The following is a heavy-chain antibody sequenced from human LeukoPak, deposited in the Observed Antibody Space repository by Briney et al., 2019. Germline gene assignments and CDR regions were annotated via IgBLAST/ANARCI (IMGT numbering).Heavy chain of an antibody. V-gene: IGHV3-21*01. J-gene: IGHJ3*02. CDR2: ISSSSSYI. CDR1: GFTSSSYS. D-gene: IGHD3-10*01. Sequence: PGGSLRLSCAASGFTSSSYSMNWVRQAPGKGLEWVSSISSSSSYIYYADSVKGRFTISRDNAKNSLYLQMNSLRAEDTAVYYCARVVAYYYGSGSYYDAFDIWGQGTMVTVSS. CDR3: ARVVAYYYGSGSYYDAFDI.